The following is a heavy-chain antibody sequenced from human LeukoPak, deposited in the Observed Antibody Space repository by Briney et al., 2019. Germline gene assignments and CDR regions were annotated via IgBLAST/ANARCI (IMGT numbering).Heavy chain of an antibody. CDR1: GYTFTSYA. J-gene: IGHJ4*02. CDR3: ASQRYYYDSSGYYTDY. V-gene: IGHV7-4-1*02. D-gene: IGHD3-22*01. Sequence: GASVKVSCKASGYTFTSYAMNWVRQAPGQGLEWMGWINTNTGNPTYAQGFTGRFVFSLDTSVSTAYLQISSLKAEDTAVYYCASQRYYYDSSGYYTDYWGQGTLVTVSS. CDR2: INTNTGNP.